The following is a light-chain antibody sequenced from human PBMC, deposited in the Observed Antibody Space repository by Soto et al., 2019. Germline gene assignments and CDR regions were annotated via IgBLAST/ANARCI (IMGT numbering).Light chain of an antibody. Sequence: QSALTQPASVSGSPGQSITISCSGTSRDIGAYNLVSWYQQPPGKAPKLLIYEVRNRPSGISYRFSGSKSGTTASLTISSLLPEDEADYYWSTYTSRSTLVFGGGTKVTVL. CDR1: SRDIGAYNL. CDR2: EVR. V-gene: IGLV2-14*01. CDR3: STYTSRSTLV. J-gene: IGLJ2*01.